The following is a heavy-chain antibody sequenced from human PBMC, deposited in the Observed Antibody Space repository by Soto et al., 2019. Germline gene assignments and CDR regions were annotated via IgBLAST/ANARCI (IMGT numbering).Heavy chain of an antibody. CDR2: IYWDDDK. CDR3: AHSLIPNWGSRGAFDY. V-gene: IGHV2-5*02. J-gene: IGHJ4*02. D-gene: IGHD7-27*01. Sequence: QITLKESGPTLVKPTQTLTLTCTFSGISLSTSGVGVGWIRQPPGKALEWLALIYWDDDKRYSPSLKSRLTITKDTSKNQVVLTMTNMDPVDTATYYCAHSLIPNWGSRGAFDYWGQGTLVTVSS. CDR1: GISLSTSGVG.